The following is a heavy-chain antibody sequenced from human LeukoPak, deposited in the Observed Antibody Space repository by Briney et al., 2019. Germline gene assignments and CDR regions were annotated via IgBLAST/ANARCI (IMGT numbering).Heavy chain of an antibody. CDR2: IYYSGST. V-gene: IGHV4-30-4*01. J-gene: IGHJ3*02. CDR3: ARRRRGRVVVVAAAPSGAFDI. Sequence: SESLSLTCTVSGGSISSGDYYWSWIRQPPGKGLEWIGYIYYSGSTYYNPSLKSRVTISVDTSKNQFSLKLSSVTAADTAVYYCARRRRGRVVVVAAAPSGAFDIWGQGTMVTVSS. D-gene: IGHD2-15*01. CDR1: GGSISSGDYY.